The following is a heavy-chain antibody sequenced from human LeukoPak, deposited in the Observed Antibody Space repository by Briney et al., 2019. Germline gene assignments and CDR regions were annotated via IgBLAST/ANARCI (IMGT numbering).Heavy chain of an antibody. CDR1: GGSISSSGSY. D-gene: IGHD2-15*01. CDR3: ARILGYCSGGSCYQLEGSWFDP. J-gene: IGHJ5*02. Sequence: KASETLSLTCTVSGGSISSSGSYWGWIRQPPGKGLEWIGSIYYSGSTYYNPSLKSRVTISVDTSKNQFSLKLSSVTAADTAVYYCARILGYCSGGSCYQLEGSWFDPWGQGTLVTVSS. CDR2: IYYSGST. V-gene: IGHV4-39*07.